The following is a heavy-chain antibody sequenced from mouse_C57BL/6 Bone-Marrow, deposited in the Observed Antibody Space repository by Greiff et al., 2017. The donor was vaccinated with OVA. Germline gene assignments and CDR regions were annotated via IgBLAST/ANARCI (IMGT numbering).Heavy chain of an antibody. V-gene: IGHV6-3*01. CDR1: GFTFSNYW. D-gene: IGHD1-1*01. Sequence: EVQGVESGGGLVQPGGSMKLSCVASGFTFSNYWMNWVRQSPEKGLEWVAQIRLKSDNYATHYAESVKGRFTISRDDSKSSVYLQMNNLRAEDTGIYYCTGSYYGSSPYAMDYWGQGTSVTVSS. CDR3: TGSYYGSSPYAMDY. CDR2: IRLKSDNYAT. J-gene: IGHJ4*01.